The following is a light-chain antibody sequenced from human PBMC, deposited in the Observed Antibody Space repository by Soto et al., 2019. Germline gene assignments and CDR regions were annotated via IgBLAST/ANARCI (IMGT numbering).Light chain of an antibody. CDR3: TSWTTSATMI. CDR2: DVN. V-gene: IGLV2-14*03. CDR1: SSDIGAYNV. J-gene: IGLJ2*01. Sequence: QSALTQPASVSGSPGQSITISCTGTSSDIGAYNVVSWYQQHPGKAPKLILYDVNIRPSGVSNRFSGSKSGNTASLTISGVQAEDEADYYCTSWTTSATMIFGGGTKVTVL.